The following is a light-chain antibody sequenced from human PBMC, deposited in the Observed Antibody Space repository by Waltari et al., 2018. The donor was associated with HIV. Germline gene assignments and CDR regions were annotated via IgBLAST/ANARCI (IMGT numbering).Light chain of an antibody. J-gene: IGLJ1*01. CDR3: QTWDSNFYV. CDR1: QLGNKY. V-gene: IGLV3-1*01. CDR2: QDS. Sequence: SYELTQPPSVSVSPGQTASIPCSGDQLGNKYIWWYQQKSGQSPVLVIYQDSKRPPGIPERFSGSNSGHTATLTSSGTQTVDEADYYCQTWDSNFYVFGTGTKVTVL.